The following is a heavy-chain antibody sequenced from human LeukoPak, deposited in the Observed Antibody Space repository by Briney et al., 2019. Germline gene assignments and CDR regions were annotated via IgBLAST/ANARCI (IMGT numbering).Heavy chain of an antibody. D-gene: IGHD2-21*01. V-gene: IGHV1-69*13. J-gene: IGHJ4*02. CDR1: GGTFSRYA. Sequence: SLKVSCKASGGTFSRYAINWVRQAPGQGLEWMGGIIPILGTAKYAQKFQGRVTITADESTSTAYMELSSLRAEDTAVYYCARGHSGGEFFDYWGQGTLVTVS. CDR3: ARGHSGGEFFDY. CDR2: IIPILGTA.